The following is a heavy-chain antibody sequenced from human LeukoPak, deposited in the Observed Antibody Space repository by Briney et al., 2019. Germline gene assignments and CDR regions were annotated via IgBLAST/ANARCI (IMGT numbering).Heavy chain of an antibody. CDR1: GYTFTGYY. Sequence: GASVKVSCKASGYTFTGYYMHWVRQAPGQGLEWMALINPNSGGTNYAQKFQGRLTMTRDTSISTAYMELSSLRSEDTAVYYCARVTHYYYYVDVWGKGTTVTVSS. CDR2: INPNSGGT. J-gene: IGHJ6*03. V-gene: IGHV1-2*02. CDR3: ARVTHYYYYVDV.